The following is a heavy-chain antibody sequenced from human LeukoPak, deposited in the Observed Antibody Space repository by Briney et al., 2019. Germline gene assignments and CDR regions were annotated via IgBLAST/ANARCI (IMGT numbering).Heavy chain of an antibody. D-gene: IGHD1-1*01. Sequence: ASVKVSCKASGGTFSSYAISWVRQAPGQGLEWMGGIIPIFGTANYAQKFQGRVTITADESTSTAYMELSSPRSEDTAVYYCARAPNWEGTGYYFDYWGQGTLVTVSS. CDR2: IIPIFGTA. J-gene: IGHJ4*02. CDR3: ARAPNWEGTGYYFDY. CDR1: GGTFSSYA. V-gene: IGHV1-69*13.